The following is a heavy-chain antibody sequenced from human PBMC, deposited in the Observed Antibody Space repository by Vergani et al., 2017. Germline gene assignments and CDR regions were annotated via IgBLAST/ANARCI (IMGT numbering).Heavy chain of an antibody. D-gene: IGHD3-22*01. Sequence: EVQLVQSGAEVKKPGESLRISCKGSGYSFTSYWISWVRQMPGKGLEWMGRIDPSDSHTNYSPSFQGHVTISADKSISTAYLQWSSLKASDTAMYYCARVGWSYYDSSGYYYAPGGWFDPWGQGTLVTVSS. V-gene: IGHV5-10-1*03. CDR3: ARVGWSYYDSSGYYYAPGGWFDP. CDR2: IDPSDSHT. CDR1: GYSFTSYW. J-gene: IGHJ5*02.